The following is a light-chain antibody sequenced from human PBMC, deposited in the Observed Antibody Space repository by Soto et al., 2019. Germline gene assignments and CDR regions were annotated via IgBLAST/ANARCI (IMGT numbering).Light chain of an antibody. V-gene: IGKV3-15*01. CDR1: QSVSTN. CDR3: QQYDASLWT. Sequence: EIVMTQSPFTLSVSPGERATLSCRASQSVSTNLAWYQQKAGQAPRLLIYGASTRATGIPARFSGSGSGTEFTLTISRLEPEDFAVYYCQQYDASLWTFGQGTKVDI. J-gene: IGKJ1*01. CDR2: GAS.